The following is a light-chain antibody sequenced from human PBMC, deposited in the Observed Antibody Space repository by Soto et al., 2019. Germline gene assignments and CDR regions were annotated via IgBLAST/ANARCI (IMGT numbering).Light chain of an antibody. CDR1: QSVLYSSNNKNY. CDR2: WAS. J-gene: IGKJ2*01. V-gene: IGKV4-1*01. CDR3: QQYYSPPGYT. Sequence: DIVLTQSPDSLAVSLGERATINCKSSQSVLYSSNNKNYLAWYQQKPGQPPKLLIYWASTRESGVPDRFSGSGSGTDFTLTISSLQAEDVAVYYCQQYYSPPGYTFGQGTKLEIK.